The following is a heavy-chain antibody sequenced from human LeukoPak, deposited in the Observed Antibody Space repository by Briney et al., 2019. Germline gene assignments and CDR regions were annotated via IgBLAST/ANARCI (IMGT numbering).Heavy chain of an antibody. CDR2: IYHSGRT. CDR1: GGSISSYY. V-gene: IGHV4-59*08. D-gene: IGHD3-22*01. J-gene: IGHJ4*02. CDR3: ARLDYYDFYYFDY. Sequence: PSETLSLTCTVSGGSISSYYWSWIRQPPGKGLEWIGYIYHSGRTNYNPSLKSRVTISVDTSKNQFSLKLSSVTAADTAVYYCARLDYYDFYYFDYWGRGPGVSVS.